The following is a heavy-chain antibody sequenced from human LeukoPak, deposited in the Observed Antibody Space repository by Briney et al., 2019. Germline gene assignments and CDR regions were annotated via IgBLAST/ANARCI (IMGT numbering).Heavy chain of an antibody. D-gene: IGHD5-18*01. Sequence: GGSLRLSCAASGFTFSSYSMNWVRQVPGKGLEWVSSISSSSNYIYYADSVKGRFTISRDNAKNSLYLQMNSLRAEDTAVYHCARSLSSYGTLYFDYWGQGTLVTVSS. CDR1: GFTFSSYS. V-gene: IGHV3-21*01. CDR2: ISSSSNYI. J-gene: IGHJ4*02. CDR3: ARSLSSYGTLYFDY.